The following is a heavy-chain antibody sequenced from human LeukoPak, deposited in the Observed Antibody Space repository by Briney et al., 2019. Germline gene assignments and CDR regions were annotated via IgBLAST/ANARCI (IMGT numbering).Heavy chain of an antibody. J-gene: IGHJ3*02. CDR1: GGSISSYY. CDR3: ARDRSYDAFDI. V-gene: IGHV4-59*01. CDR2: IYYSGST. Sequence: SETLSLTCTVSGGSISSYYWSWIRQPPGKGLEWIGYIYYSGSTNYNPSLKSRVTISVDTSKNQFSLKLSSVTAADTAVYYCARDRSYDAFDIWGQGTMVTVSS.